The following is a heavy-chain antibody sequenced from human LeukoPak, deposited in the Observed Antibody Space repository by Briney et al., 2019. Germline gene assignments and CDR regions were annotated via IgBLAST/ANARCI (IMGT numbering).Heavy chain of an antibody. J-gene: IGHJ6*03. Sequence: PGGSLRLSCAASGFTVSSNCMSWVRQAPGKGLEWVSVIYSGGSTYYADSVKGRFTISRDNSKNTLYLQMNSLRAEDTAVYYCARDTYYYGSGRSMDVWGKGTTVTVSS. D-gene: IGHD3-10*01. CDR2: IYSGGST. CDR3: ARDTYYYGSGRSMDV. V-gene: IGHV3-53*01. CDR1: GFTVSSNC.